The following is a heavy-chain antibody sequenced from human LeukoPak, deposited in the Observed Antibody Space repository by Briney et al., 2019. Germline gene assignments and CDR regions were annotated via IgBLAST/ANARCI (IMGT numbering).Heavy chain of an antibody. D-gene: IGHD6-19*01. CDR1: GFTFSSYS. J-gene: IGHJ3*02. V-gene: IGHV3-48*01. CDR3: ARDPFSSGWYSDDAFDI. Sequence: GGSLRLSCAASGFTFSSYSMNWVRQAPGKGLEWVSYISSSSTIYYADSVKGRFTISRDNAKNSLYLQMNSLRAEDTAVYYCARDPFSSGWYSDDAFDIWGQGTMVTVSS. CDR2: ISSSSTI.